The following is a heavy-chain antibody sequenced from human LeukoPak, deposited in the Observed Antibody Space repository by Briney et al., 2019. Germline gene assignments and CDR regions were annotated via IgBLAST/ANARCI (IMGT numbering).Heavy chain of an antibody. CDR2: IYYSGST. CDR1: GGSISSGGYC. CDR3: AKSDNNGWPLHWHFDL. Sequence: PSETLSLTCAVSGGSISSGGYCWSWIRQPPGKGLAWIGYIYYSGSTYYNPSLKSRVTISRDTSKNQFSLKLTSVTAADTAVYFCAKSDNNGWPLHWHFDLWGRGTLVTVSS. J-gene: IGHJ2*01. V-gene: IGHV4-30-4*07. D-gene: IGHD6-19*01.